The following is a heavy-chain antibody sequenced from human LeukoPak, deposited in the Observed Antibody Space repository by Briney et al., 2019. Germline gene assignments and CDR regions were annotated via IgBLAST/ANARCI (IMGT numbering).Heavy chain of an antibody. CDR2: ISGSGGST. V-gene: IGHV3-23*01. D-gene: IGHD5-18*01. CDR1: GFTFGIYA. CDR3: AKDGGYTVMTIDF. Sequence: GGSLRLSCAASGFTFGIYAMSWVRQAPGKGLEWVSAISGSGGSTYYADSVKGRFTISRDNSKNTLYLQMNSLRAEDTAVYYCAKDGGYTVMTIDFWGQGTQVTVSS. J-gene: IGHJ4*02.